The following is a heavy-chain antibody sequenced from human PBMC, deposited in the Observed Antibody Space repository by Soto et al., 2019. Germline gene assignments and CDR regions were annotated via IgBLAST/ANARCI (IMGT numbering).Heavy chain of an antibody. CDR1: GYTLTSYG. J-gene: IGHJ6*02. D-gene: IGHD1-1*01. CDR3: ARDSWITTKRMDV. CDR2: IHPGNGDT. Sequence: QVQLVQSGTEVKKPGASVKVSCKTSGYTLTSYGLHWVRQAPGERLEWMGWIHPGNGDTKYSEKFQDRVTIRRDTSASTVYMELSGLRSEDTAVYYCARDSWITTKRMDVWGQGTTVIVSS. V-gene: IGHV1-3*01.